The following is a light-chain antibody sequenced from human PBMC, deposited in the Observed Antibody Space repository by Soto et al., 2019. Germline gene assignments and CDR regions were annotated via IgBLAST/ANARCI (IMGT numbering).Light chain of an antibody. V-gene: IGLV2-14*01. CDR1: SSDVGGYNY. J-gene: IGLJ2*01. CDR3: SSYTSSGTLVV. Sequence: QSALTQPASVSGSPGQSITISCTGTSSDVGGYNYVSWYQQHPGKAPKLMIYDVSNRPSGLSNRFSGSKSGNTASLTISGLQADDEADYYCSSYTSSGTLVVFGGGTKLTVL. CDR2: DVS.